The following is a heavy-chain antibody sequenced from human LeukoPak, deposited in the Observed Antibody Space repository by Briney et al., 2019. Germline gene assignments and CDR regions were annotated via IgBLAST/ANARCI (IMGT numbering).Heavy chain of an antibody. CDR3: ARLAPDYADYWFDP. CDR1: GYDFSTKW. CDR2: IYPTDSIT. D-gene: IGHD4-17*01. Sequence: GESLKISCQTSGYDFSTKWIGWVRQMAGKGLEWMGIIYPTDSITRYSPSFQGHVTISADTSISTAYLQWTSLKPSDTAIYYCARLAPDYADYWFDPWGQGTLVTVSS. J-gene: IGHJ5*02. V-gene: IGHV5-51*01.